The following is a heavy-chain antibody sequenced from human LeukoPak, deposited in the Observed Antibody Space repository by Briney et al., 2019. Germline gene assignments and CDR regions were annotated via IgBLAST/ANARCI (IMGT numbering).Heavy chain of an antibody. J-gene: IGHJ3*02. CDR2: MNPNSGNT. CDR3: ARGQYTLAEDAFDI. Sequence: ASVKVSCKASGYTFTSYDINWVRQATGQGLEWMGWMNPNSGNTGYAQKFQGRVTITRNTSISTAYMELSSLRSEDTAVYYCARGQYTLAEDAFDIWGQGTMVTVSS. D-gene: IGHD2-2*02. CDR1: GYTFTSYD. V-gene: IGHV1-8*03.